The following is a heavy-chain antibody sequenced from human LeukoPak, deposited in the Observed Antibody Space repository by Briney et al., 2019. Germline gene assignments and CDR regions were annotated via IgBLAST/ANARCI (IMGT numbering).Heavy chain of an antibody. V-gene: IGHV1-8*01. CDR3: ARTTSSGWYVY. D-gene: IGHD6-19*01. Sequence: ASVKASCKASGYTFTSYDINWVRQATGQGLEWMGWMNPNSGNTGNVQKFLGRVTMTRNTSISTAYMELSSLRSDDTAVNYCARTTSSGWYVYWGQGTLVTVSS. CDR2: MNPNSGNT. CDR1: GYTFTSYD. J-gene: IGHJ4*02.